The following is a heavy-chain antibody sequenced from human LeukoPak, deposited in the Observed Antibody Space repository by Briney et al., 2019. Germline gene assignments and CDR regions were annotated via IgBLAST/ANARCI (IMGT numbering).Heavy chain of an antibody. CDR1: GGSISSGGYY. Sequence: PSETLSLTCTVSGGSISSGGYYWSWIRQHPGKGLEWIGYIYYSGSTYYNPSLKSRVTISVDTSKNQFSLKLSSVTAADTAVYYCARDIRWYLDYWGQGTLVTVSS. V-gene: IGHV4-31*03. D-gene: IGHD6-13*01. CDR2: IYYSGST. CDR3: ARDIRWYLDY. J-gene: IGHJ4*02.